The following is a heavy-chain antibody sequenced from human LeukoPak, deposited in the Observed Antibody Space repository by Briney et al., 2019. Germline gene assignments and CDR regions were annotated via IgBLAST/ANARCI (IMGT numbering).Heavy chain of an antibody. CDR3: ARGHCGGDCYSGYYFDY. Sequence: SETLSLTCAAYGWSFSGYYWSWIRQPPGKGLEWIGEINHSGSTNYNPSLKSRVTISVDTSKNQFSLKLSSVTAADTAVYYCARGHCGGDCYSGYYFDYWGQGTLVTVSS. J-gene: IGHJ4*02. CDR2: INHSGST. D-gene: IGHD2-21*02. CDR1: GWSFSGYY. V-gene: IGHV4-34*01.